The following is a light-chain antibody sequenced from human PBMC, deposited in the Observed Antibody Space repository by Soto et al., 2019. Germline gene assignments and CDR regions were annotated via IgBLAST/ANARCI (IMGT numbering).Light chain of an antibody. V-gene: IGLV1-36*01. CDR2: SNN. J-gene: IGLJ2*01. Sequence: QSVLTQPPSVSEAPRQRVSISCSGTYSNIGNNAVNWYQHVPGKAPKLLVYSNNQRPSGVPDRFSGSKSGTSASLAISGLQSEDETDYYCASWDDSLSAVLFGGGTKLTVL. CDR1: YSNIGNNA. CDR3: ASWDDSLSAVL.